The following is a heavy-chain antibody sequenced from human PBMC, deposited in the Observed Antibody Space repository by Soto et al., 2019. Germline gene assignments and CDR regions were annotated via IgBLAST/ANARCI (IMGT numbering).Heavy chain of an antibody. Sequence: KTSETLSLTCTVSGASISSGRSYWSWIRQHPGKGLEWIGYMFYSGSTYYHPSLKSRVNISADTSKNQFSLRLTSVTPADTAAYYCERDNGYGNFDSWGQGTLVTVSS. CDR2: MFYSGST. V-gene: IGHV4-31*03. D-gene: IGHD5-18*01. CDR3: ERDNGYGNFDS. CDR1: GASISSGRSY. J-gene: IGHJ4*02.